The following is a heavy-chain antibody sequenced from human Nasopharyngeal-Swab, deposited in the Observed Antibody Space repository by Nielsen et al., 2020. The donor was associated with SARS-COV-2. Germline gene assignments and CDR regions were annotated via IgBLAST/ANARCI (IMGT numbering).Heavy chain of an antibody. V-gene: IGHV3-7*01. CDR3: ARGGRGIDGEPI. Sequence: GESLKISCEASGFTFSAYRMSWVRQAPGKGLEWVASIKEDGSDKYYVDSVKGRFTISRDNAKNSLYLQMNSLRAEDTAVYYCARGGRGIDGEPIWGQGTMVTVSS. CDR1: GFTFSAYR. D-gene: IGHD4-17*01. CDR2: IKEDGSDK. J-gene: IGHJ3*02.